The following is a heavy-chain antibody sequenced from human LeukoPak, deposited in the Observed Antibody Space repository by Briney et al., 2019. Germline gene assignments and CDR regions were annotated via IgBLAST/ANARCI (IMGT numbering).Heavy chain of an antibody. Sequence: ASVKVSCKASGYTFTSYGISWVRQAPGQGLEWMGWISAYNGNTNYAQKLQGRVTMTTDTSTSTAYMELRSLRSDDTAVYYCARVLSGSYFFTHAFDIWGQGTMVTVSS. D-gene: IGHD1-26*01. CDR3: ARVLSGSYFFTHAFDI. J-gene: IGHJ3*02. V-gene: IGHV1-18*01. CDR1: GYTFTSYG. CDR2: ISAYNGNT.